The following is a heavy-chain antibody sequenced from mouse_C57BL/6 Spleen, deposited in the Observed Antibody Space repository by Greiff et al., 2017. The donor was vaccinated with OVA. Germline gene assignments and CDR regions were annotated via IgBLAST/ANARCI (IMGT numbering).Heavy chain of an antibody. D-gene: IGHD1-1*01. CDR1: GYTFTSYW. Sequence: QVQLKQPGAELVRPGSSVKLSCKASGYTFTSYWMHWVKQRPIQGLEWIGNIDPSDSETHYNQKFKDKATLTVDKSSSTAYMQLSSLTSEDSAVYYCARGITTVVGAMDYWGQGTSVTVSS. CDR2: IDPSDSET. CDR3: ARGITTVVGAMDY. J-gene: IGHJ4*01. V-gene: IGHV1-52*01.